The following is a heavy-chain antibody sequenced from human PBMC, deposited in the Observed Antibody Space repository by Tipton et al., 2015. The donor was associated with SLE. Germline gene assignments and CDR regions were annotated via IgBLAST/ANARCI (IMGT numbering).Heavy chain of an antibody. CDR3: ARDGELGSSLYYYMDV. V-gene: IGHV3-48*03. J-gene: IGHJ6*03. CDR2: ISSSDNTK. D-gene: IGHD3-10*01. CDR1: GFTFSSYE. Sequence: SLRLSCAASGFTFSSYEMNWVRQAPGKGLEWVSYISSSDNTKYYTDSVKGRFTISRDNAKNSLYLQMNSLRAEDTAVYYCARDGELGSSLYYYMDVWGKGTTVTVSS.